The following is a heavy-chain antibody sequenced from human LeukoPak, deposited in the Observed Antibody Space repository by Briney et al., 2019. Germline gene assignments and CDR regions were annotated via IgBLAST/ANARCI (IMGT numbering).Heavy chain of an antibody. D-gene: IGHD3-10*01. CDR2: ISSSGSTI. V-gene: IGHV3-11*01. J-gene: IGHJ4*02. CDR3: AKAPYGSGSYYLDY. Sequence: TGGSLRLSCAASGFTFSDYYMSWIRQAPGKGLEWVSYISSSGSTIYYADSVKGRFTISRDNAKNSLYLQMNSLRAEDTAVYYCAKAPYGSGSYYLDYWGQGTLVTVSS. CDR1: GFTFSDYY.